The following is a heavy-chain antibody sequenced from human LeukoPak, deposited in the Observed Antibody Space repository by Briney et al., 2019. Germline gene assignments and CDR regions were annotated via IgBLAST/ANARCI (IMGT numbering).Heavy chain of an antibody. D-gene: IGHD1-26*01. Sequence: GGSLRLSCAASGFSFSGHWMNWVRQPPGKGLEWVANIKADGSEKYYVDSVKGRFTISRNDAKRTVDLQMDNLRAEDTAIYYCAYRNNFEYWGQGALVTVSS. J-gene: IGHJ4*02. CDR3: AYRNNFEY. CDR1: GFSFSGHW. CDR2: IKADGSEK. V-gene: IGHV3-7*05.